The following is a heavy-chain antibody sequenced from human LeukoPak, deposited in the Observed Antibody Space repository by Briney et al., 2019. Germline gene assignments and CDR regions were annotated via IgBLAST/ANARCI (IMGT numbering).Heavy chain of an antibody. V-gene: IGHV1-69*04. D-gene: IGHD3-3*01. Sequence: GASVKVSCKASGGTFSSYAISWVRQAPGQGLEWMGRIIPILGIANYAQKFQGRVTITADKSTSTAYMELSSLRSEDTAVYYCARVLLSNYDFWSGYSNWFDPWGQGTLVTVSS. CDR1: GGTFSSYA. J-gene: IGHJ5*02. CDR2: IIPILGIA. CDR3: ARVLLSNYDFWSGYSNWFDP.